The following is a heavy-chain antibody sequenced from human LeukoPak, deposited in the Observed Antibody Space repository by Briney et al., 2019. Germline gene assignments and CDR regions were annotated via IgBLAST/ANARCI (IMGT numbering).Heavy chain of an antibody. CDR3: ARERTRGWLKVRYFDY. CDR2: INHSGST. Sequence: SETLSLTCAVYGGSFSGYYWSWIRQPPGKGLEWIGEINHSGSTNYNPSLKSRVTISVDASKNQFSLKLSSVTAADTAVYYCARERTRGWLKVRYFDYWGQGTLVTVSS. D-gene: IGHD6-19*01. V-gene: IGHV4-34*01. CDR1: GGSFSGYY. J-gene: IGHJ4*02.